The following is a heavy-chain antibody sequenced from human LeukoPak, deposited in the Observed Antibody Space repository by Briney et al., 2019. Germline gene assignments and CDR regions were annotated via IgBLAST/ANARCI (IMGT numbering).Heavy chain of an antibody. D-gene: IGHD2-15*01. CDR3: ARRGSGGSSDY. Sequence: ASVTVSCKASGYSFISYGFTWVRPAPGQGLEWMGWISVHNGNKNYAQKFQGRVTMTTDTPTSTAYMEVRSLRSDDTAVYYCARRGSGGSSDYWGQGTLVTVSS. J-gene: IGHJ4*02. V-gene: IGHV1-18*01. CDR2: ISVHNGNK. CDR1: GYSFISYG.